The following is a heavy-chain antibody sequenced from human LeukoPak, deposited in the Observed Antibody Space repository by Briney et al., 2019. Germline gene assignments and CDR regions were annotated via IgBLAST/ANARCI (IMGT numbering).Heavy chain of an antibody. CDR1: GGSFSGYY. Sequence: SETLSLTCAVYGGSFSGYYWSWIRQPPGKGLEWIGEINHSGSTNYNPSLKSRVTISVDTSKNQFSLKLSSVTAADTAVYYCARGPRLYYYDSSGYYSDYWGQGTLVTVSS. CDR2: INHSGST. D-gene: IGHD3-22*01. CDR3: ARGPRLYYYDSSGYYSDY. J-gene: IGHJ4*02. V-gene: IGHV4-34*01.